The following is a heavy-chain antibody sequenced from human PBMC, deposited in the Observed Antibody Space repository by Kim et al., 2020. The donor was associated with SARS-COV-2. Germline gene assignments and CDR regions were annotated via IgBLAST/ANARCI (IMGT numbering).Heavy chain of an antibody. V-gene: IGHV3-30*18. CDR3: AKALLSS. CDR1: GFTFSSYG. J-gene: IGHJ5*02. CDR2: ISYDGSNK. Sequence: GGSLRLSCAASGFTFSSYGMHWVRQAPGKGLEWVAVISYDGSNKYYADSVKGRFTISRDNSKNTLYLQMNSLKAEDTAVYYCAKALLSSWGQLTLVTGSS.